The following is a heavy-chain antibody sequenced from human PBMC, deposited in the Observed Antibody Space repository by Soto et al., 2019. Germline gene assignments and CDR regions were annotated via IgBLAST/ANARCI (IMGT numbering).Heavy chain of an antibody. CDR2: ISGSGGST. J-gene: IGHJ1*01. Sequence: GGSLRLSCAASGFTFSSYAMSWVRQAPGKGLEWVSAISGSGGSTYYADSVKGRFTISRDNSKNTLYLQMNSLRAEDTAVYYCAKDPKGAYCSGGSCYLEYFQHWGQGTLVTVSS. V-gene: IGHV3-23*01. CDR1: GFTFSSYA. D-gene: IGHD2-15*01. CDR3: AKDPKGAYCSGGSCYLEYFQH.